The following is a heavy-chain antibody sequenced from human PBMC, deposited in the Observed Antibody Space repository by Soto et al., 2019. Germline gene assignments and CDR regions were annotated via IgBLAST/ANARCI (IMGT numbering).Heavy chain of an antibody. V-gene: IGHV3-33*01. CDR2: IWYDGSNK. Sequence: GGSLRLSCAASGFTFSSYGMHWVRQAPGKGLEWVAVIWYDGSNKYYADSVKGRFTISRDNSKNTLYLEMNSLRAEDTAVYYCARGPLFEIFGVVDHAFDIWGQGTMVTVSS. D-gene: IGHD3-3*01. CDR3: ARGPLFEIFGVVDHAFDI. CDR1: GFTFSSYG. J-gene: IGHJ3*02.